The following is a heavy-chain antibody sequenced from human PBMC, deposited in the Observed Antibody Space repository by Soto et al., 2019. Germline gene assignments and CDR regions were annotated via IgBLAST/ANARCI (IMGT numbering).Heavy chain of an antibody. J-gene: IGHJ4*02. V-gene: IGHV1-69*12. CDR2: LIPMFGTA. CDR1: VGTFSTYA. D-gene: IGHD5-18*01. Sequence: QVQLVQSGAEVKKPESSVKVSCKAPVGTFSTYAISWVRQAPGQGLEWMGGLIPMFGTANYAQRFQDRVTITADESTNTVYMELSSLRSEDTAVYFCASGIQLWLRRINNGYSGWGQGTLVTVSS. CDR3: ASGIQLWLRRINNGYSG.